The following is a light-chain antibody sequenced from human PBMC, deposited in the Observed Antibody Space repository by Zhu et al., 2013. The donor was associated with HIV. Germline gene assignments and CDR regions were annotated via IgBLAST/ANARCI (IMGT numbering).Light chain of an antibody. CDR3: GTWEASVDNWV. V-gene: IGLV2-23*02. Sequence: QSALTQPASVSGSPGQSITISCTVTSSDVGSYNFVSWYQQHPGKAPKLMIYEVNKRPSGISNRFSGSKSGNTASLTISGLQTGDEGDYYCGTWEASVDNWVFGGGTELTVL. J-gene: IGLJ3*02. CDR2: EVN. CDR1: SSDVGSYNF.